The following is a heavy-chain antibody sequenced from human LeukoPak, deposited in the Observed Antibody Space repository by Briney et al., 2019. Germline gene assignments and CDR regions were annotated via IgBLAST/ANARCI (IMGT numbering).Heavy chain of an antibody. D-gene: IGHD6-19*01. CDR3: ARSPRITVGGPYYFQYYYMDV. Sequence: SETLSLTCTGSGGSISSDSWSWIRQPPGKGLEWIGYIYYSGSTNYNPSLRSRVTISVHTSKNQFSLNLSSVTAADTAVYYCARSPRITVGGPYYFQYYYMDVWGKGTTVTVSS. CDR1: GGSISSDS. CDR2: IYYSGST. V-gene: IGHV4-59*08. J-gene: IGHJ6*03.